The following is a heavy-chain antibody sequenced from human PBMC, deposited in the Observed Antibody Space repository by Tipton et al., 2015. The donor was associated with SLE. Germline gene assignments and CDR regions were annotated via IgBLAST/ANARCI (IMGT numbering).Heavy chain of an antibody. J-gene: IGHJ6*04. CDR1: GSTFSSYW. CDR3: TRKVAVPGAIRVRYGMAV. V-gene: IGHV3-74*01. Sequence: SLRLSCAASGSTFSSYWMHWVRQAPGKGLVWVSHINTDGSSTRYADSVKGRFTISRDNAKNTLYLQMNSLRAEDTAVYYCTRKVAVPGAIRVRYGMAVWGKGTTVTVSS. D-gene: IGHD2-2*01. CDR2: INTDGSST.